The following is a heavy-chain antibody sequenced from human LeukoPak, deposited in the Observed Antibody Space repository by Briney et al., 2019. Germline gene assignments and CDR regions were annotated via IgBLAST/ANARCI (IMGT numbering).Heavy chain of an antibody. CDR1: GGTFSSYA. CDR2: IIPIFGTA. CDR3: AREPVNPVASTVLFDP. D-gene: IGHD6-19*01. J-gene: IGHJ5*02. Sequence: ASVKVSCKASGGTFSSYAISWVRQAPGQGLEWMGGIIPIFGTANYAQKFQGRVTMTRDMSTSTVYMELSSLRSEDTAVYYCAREPVNPVASTVLFDPWGQGTLATVSS. V-gene: IGHV1-69*05.